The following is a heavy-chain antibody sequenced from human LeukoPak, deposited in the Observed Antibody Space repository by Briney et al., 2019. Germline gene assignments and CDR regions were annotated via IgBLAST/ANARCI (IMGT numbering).Heavy chain of an antibody. CDR1: GGSISSYY. V-gene: IGHV4-59*01. J-gene: IGHJ3*02. Sequence: SETLSLTCTVSGGSISSYYWSWIRQPPGEGLEWIGYIYYSGSTNYNPSLKSRVTISVDTSKNQFSLKLSSVTAADTAVYYCARRQAPEKYYDFWSGYSDAFDIWGQETMVTVSS. D-gene: IGHD3-3*01. CDR2: IYYSGST. CDR3: ARRQAPEKYYDFWSGYSDAFDI.